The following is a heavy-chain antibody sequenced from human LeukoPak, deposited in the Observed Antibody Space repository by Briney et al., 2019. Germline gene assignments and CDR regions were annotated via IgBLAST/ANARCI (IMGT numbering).Heavy chain of an antibody. J-gene: IGHJ4*02. CDR3: AKDQRGTYSRYLDF. D-gene: IGHD1-26*01. V-gene: IGHV3-30*02. CDR2: IRYDGTNQ. Sequence: PGGSLRLSCEASGFTFSSYGIHWVRQAPGKWLEWVAFIRYDGTNQYYSDSVKGRFIISRNNAKNTVYLQLHGLRPEDTALYYCAKDQRGTYSRYLDFWGQGTLVTVSS. CDR1: GFTFSSYG.